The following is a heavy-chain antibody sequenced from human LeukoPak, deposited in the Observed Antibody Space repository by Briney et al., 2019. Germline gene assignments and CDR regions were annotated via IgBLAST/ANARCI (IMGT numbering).Heavy chain of an antibody. V-gene: IGHV3-74*01. CDR2: INTDGSSP. CDR1: GFTFSAYW. Sequence: GGSLRLSCAASGFTFSAYWMHWVRQAPGKGLVWVSRINTDGSSPTYAASVKGRFTISRDNAKNTLYLQMNSLTAEDTAVYYCTSPGYDQGDAFDIWGQGTMVTVSS. CDR3: TSPGYDQGDAFDI. J-gene: IGHJ3*02. D-gene: IGHD5-12*01.